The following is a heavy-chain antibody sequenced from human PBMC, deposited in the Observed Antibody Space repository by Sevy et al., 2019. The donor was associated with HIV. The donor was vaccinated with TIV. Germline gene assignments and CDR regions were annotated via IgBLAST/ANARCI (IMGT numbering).Heavy chain of an antibody. Sequence: GGSLRLSCAGSGFTFSNAWMSWVRQAPGKGLEWVGRIKSKTDGGTADRAAPVKGRFTISRDDSKNTLYLQMDSLKTEGPAVYYCTTDGMYYDILTGYYRVVDYWGQGTLVTVSS. CDR2: IKSKTDGGTA. V-gene: IGHV3-15*01. D-gene: IGHD3-9*01. J-gene: IGHJ4*02. CDR3: TTDGMYYDILTGYYRVVDY. CDR1: GFTFSNAW.